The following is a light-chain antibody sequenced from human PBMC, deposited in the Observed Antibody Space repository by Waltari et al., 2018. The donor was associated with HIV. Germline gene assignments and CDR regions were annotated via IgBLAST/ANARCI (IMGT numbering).Light chain of an antibody. Sequence: QVVLTQSPSASASLGASVKLTCTLSSGHSNYAIAWHQLQPGKGPRDLMKRNSDGSHTKGDVIPDRFSGSSSGAERYLTISSLQSEDEADYYCQSWGTGIRVFGGGTKLTVL. CDR1: SGHSNYA. V-gene: IGLV4-69*01. J-gene: IGLJ3*02. CDR3: QSWGTGIRV. CDR2: RNSDGSH.